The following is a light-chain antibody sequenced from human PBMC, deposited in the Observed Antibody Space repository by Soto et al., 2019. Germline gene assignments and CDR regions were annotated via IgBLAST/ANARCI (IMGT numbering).Light chain of an antibody. CDR2: DAS. CDR1: QSVSRY. Sequence: EIVLTQSPATLSLSPGETATLSCRASQSVSRYLAWYQQKPGQTPRLLIYDASNRATGIPARFSGSGSGTDFTLTISSLEPEDFAVYYCQQHSTWSFGQGTRLDIK. J-gene: IGKJ5*01. V-gene: IGKV3-11*01. CDR3: QQHSTWS.